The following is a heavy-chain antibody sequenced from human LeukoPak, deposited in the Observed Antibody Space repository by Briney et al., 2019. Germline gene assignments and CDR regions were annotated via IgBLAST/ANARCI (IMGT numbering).Heavy chain of an antibody. Sequence: PGGSLRLSCAASGFTFSSYGMHWVRQAPGKGLEWVSAISSGGGAGTYYADSVKGRFTISRDNSKNTLYLQMNSLRAEDTAIYYCTKDQYSYGKPYFEYWGQGTLVTVSS. CDR1: GFTFSSYG. J-gene: IGHJ4*02. CDR2: ISSGGGAGT. CDR3: TKDQYSYGKPYFEY. V-gene: IGHV3-23*01. D-gene: IGHD5-18*01.